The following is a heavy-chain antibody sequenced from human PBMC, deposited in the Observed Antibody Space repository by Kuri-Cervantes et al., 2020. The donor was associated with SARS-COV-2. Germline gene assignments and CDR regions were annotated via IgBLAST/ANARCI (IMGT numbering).Heavy chain of an antibody. CDR3: ARARPSPGLGIFDY. V-gene: IGHV4-38-2*02. J-gene: IGHJ4*02. CDR2: IYHSGST. D-gene: IGHD7-27*01. CDR1: GYSISSGYY. Sequence: SETLSLTCTVSGYSISSGYYWGWIRQPPGKGLEWIGSIYHSGSTYYNPSLKSRVTISVDTSKNQFSLKLSSVTAADTAVYYCARARPSPGLGIFDYWGQGTLVTVSS.